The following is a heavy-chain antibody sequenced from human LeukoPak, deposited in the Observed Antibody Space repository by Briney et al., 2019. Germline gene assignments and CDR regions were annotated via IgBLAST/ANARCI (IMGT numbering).Heavy chain of an antibody. CDR1: GGTFSTYA. D-gene: IGHD3-16*01. CDR2: IIPIFGTT. V-gene: IGHV1-69*05. Sequence: SVKVSCKPSGGTFSTYAIHWVRQAPGQGLEWMGGIIPIFGTTNYAKNFQGRVTMSTGESSSTAYMELSSLRSEDTAVYYCARSSPHGYDDTSGYFDSWGQGTLITVSS. J-gene: IGHJ4*02. CDR3: ARSSPHGYDDTSGYFDS.